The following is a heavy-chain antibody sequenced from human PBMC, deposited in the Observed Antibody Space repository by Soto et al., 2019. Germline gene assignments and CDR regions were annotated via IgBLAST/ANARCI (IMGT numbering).Heavy chain of an antibody. D-gene: IGHD3-22*01. CDR3: ARDRYYYDSSGYMGIDY. CDR1: GGSISSGDYY. V-gene: IGHV4-30-4*01. CDR2: IYYSGST. Sequence: QVQLQESGPGLVKPSQTLSLTCTVSGGSISSGDYYWSWIRQPPGKGLEWIGYIYYSGSTYYNPSLKSRVTISVDTAKNQFSLKLISVTAADTAVYYCARDRYYYDSSGYMGIDYWGQGTLVTVAS. J-gene: IGHJ4*02.